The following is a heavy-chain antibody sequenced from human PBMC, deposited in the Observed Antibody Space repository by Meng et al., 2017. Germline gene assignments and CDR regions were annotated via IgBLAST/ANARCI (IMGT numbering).Heavy chain of an antibody. J-gene: IGHJ4*02. V-gene: IGHV3-33*01. D-gene: IGHD6-13*01. Sequence: QVQRVESGGGVVEPGRSLRLSCAASGFTFSSFGMNWVRLAPGKVLEWVAAIWYDGSKEYYADSVKGRFTIFRDNSKNTLYLQMNSLRAEDTAVYYCARDLGYSPDYRGQGTLVTVSS. CDR3: ARDLGYSPDY. CDR2: IWYDGSKE. CDR1: GFTFSSFG.